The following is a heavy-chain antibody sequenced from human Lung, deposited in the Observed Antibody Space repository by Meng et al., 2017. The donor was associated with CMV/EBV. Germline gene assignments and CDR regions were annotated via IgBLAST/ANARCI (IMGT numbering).Heavy chain of an antibody. CDR2: ISSSSSYI. CDR1: RFTFSSYS. CDR3: AREGYYYDSGNYYYYFDH. J-gene: IGHJ4*02. D-gene: IGHD3-10*01. Sequence: GESLKISCAASRFTFSSYSMNWVRQAPGKGLEWVSSISSSSSYIYYADSVKGRFTISRDNAKSSLYLQMNSLRAEDTAVYYCAREGYYYDSGNYYYYFDHWGQGTXVTVYS. V-gene: IGHV3-21*01.